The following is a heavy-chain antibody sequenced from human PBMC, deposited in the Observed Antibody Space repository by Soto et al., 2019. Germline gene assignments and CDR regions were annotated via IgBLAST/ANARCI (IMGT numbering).Heavy chain of an antibody. D-gene: IGHD3-16*01. CDR3: ARDGEGLPFLGEYYYYMDV. Sequence: EVQLVESGGGLVQPGGSLRLSCAASGFTVSSNYMSWVRQAPGKGLEWVSVIYSGGSTYYADSVKGRFTISRDNSKNTLYLQMNSLRAEDTAVYYCARDGEGLPFLGEYYYYMDVWGKGTTVTVSS. V-gene: IGHV3-66*01. J-gene: IGHJ6*03. CDR2: IYSGGST. CDR1: GFTVSSNY.